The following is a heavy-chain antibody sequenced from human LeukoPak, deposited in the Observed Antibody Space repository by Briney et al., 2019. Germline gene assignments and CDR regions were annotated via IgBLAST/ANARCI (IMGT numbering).Heavy chain of an antibody. CDR3: ARLPYYYDSSGYYPFDY. Sequence: TASETLSLTCAVYGGSFSGYYWSWIRQPPGKGLEWIGEINHSGSTNYNPSLKSRVTISVDTSKNQFSLKLSSVTAADTAVYYCARLPYYYDSSGYYPFDYWGQGTLVTVSS. V-gene: IGHV4-34*01. CDR2: INHSGST. D-gene: IGHD3-22*01. CDR1: GGSFSGYY. J-gene: IGHJ4*02.